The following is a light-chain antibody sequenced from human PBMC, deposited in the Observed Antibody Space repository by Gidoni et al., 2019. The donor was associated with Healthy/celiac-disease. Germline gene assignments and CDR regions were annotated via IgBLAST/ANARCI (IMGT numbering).Light chain of an antibody. CDR2: GAS. J-gene: IGKJ3*01. CDR3: QQYGSSPRFT. V-gene: IGKV3-20*01. Sequence: EIVLTQSPGTLSLSPGERATLSCRASQSVSSSYLAWYQQKPGQAPRLLIDGASSMATGIPDRFSGSGSGTDFTLTISRLEPEDFAVYYCQQYGSSPRFTFGPGTKVDIK. CDR1: QSVSSSY.